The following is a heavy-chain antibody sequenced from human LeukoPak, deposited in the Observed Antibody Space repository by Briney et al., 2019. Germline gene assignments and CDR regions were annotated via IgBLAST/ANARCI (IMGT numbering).Heavy chain of an antibody. CDR1: GFTFSSYG. V-gene: IGHV3-30*02. Sequence: PGGSLRLSCAASGFTFSSYGMHSVRQAPGKGLEWVAFIRYDGSNKYYADSVKGRFTISRDNSKNTLYLQMNRLRAEDTAVYYCAKEITLDYWGQGTLVTVSS. J-gene: IGHJ4*02. CDR2: IRYDGSNK. CDR3: AKEITLDY.